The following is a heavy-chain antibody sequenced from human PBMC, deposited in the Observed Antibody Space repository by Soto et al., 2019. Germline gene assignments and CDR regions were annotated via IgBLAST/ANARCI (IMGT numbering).Heavy chain of an antibody. Sequence: ASVKVSCKASGYTFASFYVHWVRQAPGQGLEWMGVINSGAGNTAYAQKFQGRVTMTSDTSTSTLYMEMSSLRSEDTAVYYCASLATVTNTYYFEYWGQGTLVIVS. J-gene: IGHJ4*02. CDR3: ASLATVTNTYYFEY. CDR2: INSGAGNT. D-gene: IGHD4-17*01. CDR1: GYTFASFY. V-gene: IGHV1-46*01.